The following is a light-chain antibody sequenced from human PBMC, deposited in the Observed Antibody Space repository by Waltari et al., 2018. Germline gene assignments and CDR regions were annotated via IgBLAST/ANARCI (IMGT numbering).Light chain of an antibody. V-gene: IGLV1-40*01. CDR3: QSYDNSLSSWV. CDR2: GST. J-gene: IGLJ3*02. CDR1: SSNIGAGYD. Sequence: QSVLTQPPSVSGTPGQSVTISCTGGSSNIGAGYDVHWYQQLRGAAPKVVIFGSTTRATGCTARFSASKSGTSASLAITGLQADDEADYYCQSYDNSLSSWVFGGGTNLTVL.